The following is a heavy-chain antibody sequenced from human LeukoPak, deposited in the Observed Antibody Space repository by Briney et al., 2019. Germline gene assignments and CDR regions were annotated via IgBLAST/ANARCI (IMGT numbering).Heavy chain of an antibody. CDR3: ALHEGSGYIPKEGTDV. V-gene: IGHV1-69*01. Sequence: ASVTVSCKASGGTFSSYAISWVRQAPGQGLEWMGGIIPIFGTANYAQKFQGRVTITADESTSTAYMELSSLRSEDTAVYYCALHEGSGYIPKEGTDVWGRGTTVTVSS. CDR1: GGTFSSYA. CDR2: IIPIFGTA. D-gene: IGHD3-3*01. J-gene: IGHJ6*02.